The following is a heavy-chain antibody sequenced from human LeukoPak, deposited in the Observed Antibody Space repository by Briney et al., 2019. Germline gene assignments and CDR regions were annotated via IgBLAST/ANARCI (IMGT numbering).Heavy chain of an antibody. CDR1: GFTFNNYG. V-gene: IGHV3-30*18. CDR2: ISYDGRNK. J-gene: IGHJ4*02. Sequence: GKSLRLSCTASGFTFNNYGMHWVRQAPGKGLEWVAVISYDGRNKHYPDSVKGRFTISRDISTDTLWLQMDSLRTEDTAVYYCAKGPLRGTAAAIDYWGQGTLVTVSS. CDR3: AKGPLRGTAAAIDY. D-gene: IGHD2-2*01.